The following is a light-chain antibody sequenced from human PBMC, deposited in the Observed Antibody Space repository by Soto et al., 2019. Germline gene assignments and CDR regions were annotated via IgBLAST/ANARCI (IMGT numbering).Light chain of an antibody. CDR3: QHYNNWPLFT. CDR2: GAS. CDR1: QSVSSSY. V-gene: IGKV3-20*01. Sequence: EIVLTQSPGTLSLSPGERATLSCRASQSVSSSYLAWYQQKPGQAPRLLIYGASSRATGIPDRFSGSGSGTDFTLTISRLEPEDFAVYYCQHYNNWPLFTFGPGTTVDIK. J-gene: IGKJ3*01.